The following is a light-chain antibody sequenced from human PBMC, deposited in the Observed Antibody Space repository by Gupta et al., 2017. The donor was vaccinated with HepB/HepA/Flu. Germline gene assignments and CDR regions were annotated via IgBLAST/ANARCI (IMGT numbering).Light chain of an antibody. Sequence: QLVLTQSPSASASLGASVKLTCTLSSGHSSYAIAWHQQQPEKGPRYLMKLNSDGSHSKGDGIPDRFSGSSSGAERYLTISSLQPEDEAGYYCQTWGTGIRGVFGGGTKLTVL. V-gene: IGLV4-69*01. CDR3: QTWGTGIRGV. CDR2: LNSDGSH. CDR1: SGHSSYA. J-gene: IGLJ3*02.